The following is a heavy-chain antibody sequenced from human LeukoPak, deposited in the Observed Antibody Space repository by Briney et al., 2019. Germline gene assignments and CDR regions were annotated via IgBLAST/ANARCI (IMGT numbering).Heavy chain of an antibody. D-gene: IGHD2-2*02. J-gene: IGHJ6*03. CDR2: INHSGST. Sequence: PSETLSLTCAVYGGSFSGYYWSWIRQPPGKGLEWFGEINHSGSTNYNPSLKSRVTISVDTSKNQFSLKLSSVTAADTAVYYCARGKRYCSSTSCYRRVYYYYYMDVWGKGTTVTVSS. CDR3: ARGKRYCSSTSCYRRVYYYYYMDV. V-gene: IGHV4-34*01. CDR1: GGSFSGYY.